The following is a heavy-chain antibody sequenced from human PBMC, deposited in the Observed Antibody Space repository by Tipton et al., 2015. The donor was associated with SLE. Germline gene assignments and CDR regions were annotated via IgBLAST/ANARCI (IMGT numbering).Heavy chain of an antibody. J-gene: IGHJ4*02. CDR3: ARDLSGRDDY. Sequence: SLRLSCAASGFTFSSYWMHWVRQAPGKGLVWVSRIDTDGSITNYADSVKGRFTISRDNAKNTLYLQMTSLRAEDTALYYCARDLSGRDDYWGQGALVTVSS. D-gene: IGHD1-26*01. CDR1: GFTFSSYW. CDR2: IDTDGSIT. V-gene: IGHV3-74*01.